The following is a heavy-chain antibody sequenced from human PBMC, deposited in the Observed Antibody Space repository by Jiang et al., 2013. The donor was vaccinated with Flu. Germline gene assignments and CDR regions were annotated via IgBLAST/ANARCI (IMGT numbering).Heavy chain of an antibody. CDR3: AREGYYFDTTGSPRSHGLDV. CDR1: AYSFTNYA. J-gene: IGHJ6*02. D-gene: IGHD3-22*01. CDR2: INTKTGDP. V-gene: IGHV7-4-1*02. Sequence: QSGSELKKPGASVKVSCKASAYSFTNYALTWVRQAPGQGLEWMGWINTKTGDPTYAQAFTGRFVFSSDTSVSTAYLHISGLKAEDTAVYYCAREGYYFDTTGSPRSHGLDVWGQGTAVTVSS.